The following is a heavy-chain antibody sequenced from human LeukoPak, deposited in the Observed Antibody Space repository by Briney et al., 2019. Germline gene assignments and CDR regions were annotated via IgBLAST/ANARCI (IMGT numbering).Heavy chain of an antibody. V-gene: IGHV1-3*01. D-gene: IGHD4-17*01. J-gene: IGHJ4*02. Sequence: ASVKVSCKASGYTFTGYYMHWVRQAPGQRLEWMGWINAGNGNTKYSQKFQGRVTITRDTSASTAYMELSSLRSEDTAVYYCANSNTYYGDYYFDYWGQGTLVTVSS. CDR3: ANSNTYYGDYYFDY. CDR1: GYTFTGYY. CDR2: INAGNGNT.